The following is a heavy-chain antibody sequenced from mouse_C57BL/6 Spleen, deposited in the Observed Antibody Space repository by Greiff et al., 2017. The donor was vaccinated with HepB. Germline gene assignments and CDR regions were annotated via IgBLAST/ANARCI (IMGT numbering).Heavy chain of an antibody. J-gene: IGHJ2*01. Sequence: EVQLQQSGPELVKPGASVKISCKASGYTFTDYYMNWVKQSHGKSLEWIGDINPNNGGTSYNQKFKGKATLTVDKSSSTAYMELRSLTSEDSAVYYCARWIYYGSRERYFDYWGQGTTLTVSS. V-gene: IGHV1-26*01. CDR3: ARWIYYGSRERYFDY. D-gene: IGHD1-1*01. CDR1: GYTFTDYY. CDR2: INPNNGGT.